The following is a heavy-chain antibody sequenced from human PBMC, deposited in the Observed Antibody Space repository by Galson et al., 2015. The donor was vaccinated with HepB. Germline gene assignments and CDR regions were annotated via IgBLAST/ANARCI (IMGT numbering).Heavy chain of an antibody. Sequence: SLRLSCAASGFIFDDYAMHWVRQAPGKGLEWVSGISWNSGSIGYVDSVKGRFTISRDNAKESLYLEMNSLRAEDTALYYCAKDIATSSWHLEFWGQGTLVAVSS. J-gene: IGHJ4*02. D-gene: IGHD6-13*01. V-gene: IGHV3-9*01. CDR3: AKDIATSSWHLEF. CDR2: ISWNSGSI. CDR1: GFIFDDYA.